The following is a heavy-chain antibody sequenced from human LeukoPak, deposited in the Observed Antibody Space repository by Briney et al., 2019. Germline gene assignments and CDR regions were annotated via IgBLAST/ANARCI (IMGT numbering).Heavy chain of an antibody. CDR2: IYYAGST. CDR1: GGSISSSYYY. CDR3: ASLYCSGGSCYPRY. D-gene: IGHD2-15*01. J-gene: IGHJ4*02. Sequence: SETLSLTCTVSGGSISSSYYYWGWIRQPPGEGLEWIGNIYYAGSTYDNPSLKSRITMSVDTSKNQFSLRLSSATAADTAVYYCASLYCSGGSCYPRYWGQGTLVAVSS. V-gene: IGHV4-39*01.